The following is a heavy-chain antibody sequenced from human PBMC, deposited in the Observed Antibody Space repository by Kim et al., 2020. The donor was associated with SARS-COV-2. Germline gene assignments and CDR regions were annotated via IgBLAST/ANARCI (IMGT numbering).Heavy chain of an antibody. CDR1: GFPYSQFW. J-gene: IGHJ6*02. V-gene: IGHV3-74*01. Sequence: GGSLRLSCAGSGFPYSQFWMTWVRQVPGKGLQWVSRIHSDGSSADYADSVKGRFTISTDGSRTALFLQMDSLRVEDTAIYFCAEGMRGLDVWGQGTTVTVSS. CDR2: IHSDGSSA. CDR3: AEGMRGLDV.